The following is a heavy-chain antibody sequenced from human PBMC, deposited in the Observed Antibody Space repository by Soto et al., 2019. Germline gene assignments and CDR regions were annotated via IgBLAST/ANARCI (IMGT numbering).Heavy chain of an antibody. CDR1: GGTFSSYA. CDR2: IIPIFGTA. D-gene: IGHD3-10*01. Sequence: EASVKVSCKASGGTFSSYAISWVRQAPGQGLEWMGGIIPIFGTANYAQKFQGRVTITADESTSTAYMELSSLRSEDTAVYYCAASRGSGSYFPIDIWGQGTMVTVSS. V-gene: IGHV1-69*13. J-gene: IGHJ3*02. CDR3: AASRGSGSYFPIDI.